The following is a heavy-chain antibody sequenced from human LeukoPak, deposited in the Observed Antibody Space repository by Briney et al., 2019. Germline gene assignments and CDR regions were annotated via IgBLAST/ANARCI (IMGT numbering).Heavy chain of an antibody. Sequence: SETLSLTCDVSGDSISSGYYWGWIRQPPGRGLEWIGAIYHSGSTYYNPPLKSRVTISADTSKNQFSLTLNSVTAADTAVYYCARNSTSWSFDLWGRGTLVTVSS. CDR2: IYHSGST. J-gene: IGHJ2*01. CDR3: ARNSTSWSFDL. V-gene: IGHV4-38-2*01. CDR1: GDSISSGYY. D-gene: IGHD3-10*01.